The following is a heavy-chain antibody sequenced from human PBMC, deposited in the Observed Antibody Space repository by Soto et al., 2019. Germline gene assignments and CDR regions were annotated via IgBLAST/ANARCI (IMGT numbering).Heavy chain of an antibody. Sequence: QVQLVQSGAEVKKPGSSVKVSCKASGGTFSSYTISWVRQAPGQGLEWMGRIIPILGIANYAQKFQGRVTITADKSTSTAYMELSSLRSEDTAVYYCARDLSTSLYCSSTSCYFAFDICGQGTMVTVSS. CDR1: GGTFSSYT. D-gene: IGHD2-2*01. CDR3: ARDLSTSLYCSSTSCYFAFDI. CDR2: IIPILGIA. V-gene: IGHV1-69*08. J-gene: IGHJ3*02.